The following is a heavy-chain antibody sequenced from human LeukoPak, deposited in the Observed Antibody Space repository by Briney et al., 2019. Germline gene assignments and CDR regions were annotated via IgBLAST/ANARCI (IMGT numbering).Heavy chain of an antibody. Sequence: SQTLSLTCAISGDSFSSNSAAWNWIRQSPSRGLEWLGRTYYRSKWYNDYAVSVKSRITISPDTSKNQFSLQLNSVTPEDTAVYYCARSGGNSWEPLDYWGQGTLVAVSS. V-gene: IGHV6-1*01. D-gene: IGHD4-23*01. CDR3: ARSGGNSWEPLDY. CDR2: TYYRSKWYN. J-gene: IGHJ4*02. CDR1: GDSFSSNSAA.